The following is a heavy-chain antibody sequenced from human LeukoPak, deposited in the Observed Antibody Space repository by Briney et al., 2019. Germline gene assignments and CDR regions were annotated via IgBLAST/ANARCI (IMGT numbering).Heavy chain of an antibody. J-gene: IGHJ4*02. CDR2: ITSSSNYI. D-gene: IGHD3-10*01. Sequence: GGSLRLSCAASGFTFSSYNMNWVRQAPGKGLEWVSSITSSSNYIYCADSVKGRFTIYRDNAKNSLYLQMNSLRAEDTTVYYCARDCWDYGSGSYCGIDYWGQGTLVTVSS. V-gene: IGHV3-21*03. CDR1: GFTFSSYN. CDR3: ARDCWDYGSGSYCGIDY.